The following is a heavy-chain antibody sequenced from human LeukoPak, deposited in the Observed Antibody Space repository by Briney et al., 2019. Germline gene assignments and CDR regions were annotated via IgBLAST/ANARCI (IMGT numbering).Heavy chain of an antibody. J-gene: IGHJ1*01. Sequence: PGGSLRLSCAASGFGFNSFNMHWVRQAPGKGLEWVSSISPSGTGYIYYADSVRGRFIISRDNAMDSLYLQMNSLRAEDTAVYYCVRGRPNYYDSSGEYLTYFQNWGQGTPVTVSS. CDR1: GFGFNSFN. CDR2: ISPSGTGYI. V-gene: IGHV3-21*06. CDR3: VRGRPNYYDSSGEYLTYFQN. D-gene: IGHD3-22*01.